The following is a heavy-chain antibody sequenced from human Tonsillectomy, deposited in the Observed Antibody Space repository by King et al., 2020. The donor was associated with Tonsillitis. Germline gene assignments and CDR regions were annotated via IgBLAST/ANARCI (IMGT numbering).Heavy chain of an antibody. CDR3: ARLPYYASGSIIDY. CDR2: IYYSGST. Sequence: QLQESGPGLVKPSETLSLTCTVSGGSISSYYWSWIRQPPGKGLEWVGYIYYSGSTHNKPSLKSRVTLSVDTSKNQFSLKLSSVTAADTSVYYCARLPYYASGSIIDYWGQGTLVTVSS. V-gene: IGHV4-59*12. J-gene: IGHJ4*02. CDR1: GGSISSYY. D-gene: IGHD3-10*01.